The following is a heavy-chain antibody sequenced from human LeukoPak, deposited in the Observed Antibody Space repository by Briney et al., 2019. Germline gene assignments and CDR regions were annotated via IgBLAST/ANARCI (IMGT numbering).Heavy chain of an antibody. D-gene: IGHD6-13*01. V-gene: IGHV3-23*01. CDR3: ARDSVPSLYSSSWYPYFQH. CDR2: FSGGGGTT. CDR1: GFTFSNYA. Sequence: GGSLRLSCAASGFTFSNYAMSWVRQAPGKGLEWVSSFSGGGGTTYYADSVKGRFTISRDNSKNTLYLQMGSLRAEDMAVYYCARDSVPSLYSSSWYPYFQHWGQGTLVTVSS. J-gene: IGHJ1*01.